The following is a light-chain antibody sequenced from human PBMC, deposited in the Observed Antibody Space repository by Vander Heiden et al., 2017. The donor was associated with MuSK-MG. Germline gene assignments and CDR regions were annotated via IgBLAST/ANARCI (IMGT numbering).Light chain of an antibody. CDR3: IQSTQLAIT. CDR1: QCRVNMDVKTY. CDR2: EVS. J-gene: IGKJ3*01. Sequence: DIVMHHTPPSLSVTPGQAAVISCKTSQCRVNMDVKTYLYWYRQKPGQPPQLLIYEVSSRFSGVPDRFSGSGSGTDFTLKISRVEAEDVGVYYCIQSTQLAITFGSETKEDMK. V-gene: IGKV2D-29*01.